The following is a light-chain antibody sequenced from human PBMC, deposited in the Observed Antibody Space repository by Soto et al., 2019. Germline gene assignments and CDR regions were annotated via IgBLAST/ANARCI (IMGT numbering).Light chain of an antibody. J-gene: IGKJ1*01. Sequence: DIQLTQSPSSVSASVGDRVTITCRASQGIGSWLAWYQQQPGKAPKLLIYAASTLESGVPSRFSGSGSGTEFTLTISSLQPDDFATYYCQQYNSYSPWTFGQGTKVDIK. CDR3: QQYNSYSPWT. CDR1: QGIGSW. V-gene: IGKV1D-16*01. CDR2: AAS.